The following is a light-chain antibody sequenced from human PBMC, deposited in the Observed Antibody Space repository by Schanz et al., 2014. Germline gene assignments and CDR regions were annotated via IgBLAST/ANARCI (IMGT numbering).Light chain of an antibody. CDR1: QSVSASY. J-gene: IGKJ1*01. V-gene: IGKV3-20*01. Sequence: EIVMTQSPDTLSVSPGEGATLSCRASQSVSASYLAWYQQKPGQPPRLLLFAASTRATGIPDRFSGSWSGTDFTLTISRLEPEDFAVYYCQQYGNSLWTFGQGTKVEIK. CDR3: QQYGNSLWT. CDR2: AAS.